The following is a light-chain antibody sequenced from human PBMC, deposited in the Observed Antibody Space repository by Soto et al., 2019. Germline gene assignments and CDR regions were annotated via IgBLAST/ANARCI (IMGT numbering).Light chain of an antibody. V-gene: IGKV3-20*01. CDR3: QQYGNSPLT. CDR1: QSVRSNY. Sequence: EIVLTQSPGTLSLSPGERATLSCRASQSVRSNYLAWYQQKPGQAPRLLIFAVSSRATGIPDRFSGTGSGTDFTLTISRLEPEDFALYYCQQYGNSPLTFGGGTKVDIK. CDR2: AVS. J-gene: IGKJ4*01.